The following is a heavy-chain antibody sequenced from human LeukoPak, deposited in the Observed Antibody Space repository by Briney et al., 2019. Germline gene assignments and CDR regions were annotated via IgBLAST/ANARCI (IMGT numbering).Heavy chain of an antibody. CDR3: ATGASAYYYDSSGPY. Sequence: GGSLRLSCAASGFTFSSYGMHWVRQAPGKGLEWVAVISYDGSNKYYADSVKGRFTISRDNSKNTLSLQMNSLRAEDTAVYYCATGASAYYYDSSGPYWGQGTLVTVSS. CDR2: ISYDGSNK. CDR1: GFTFSSYG. D-gene: IGHD3-22*01. J-gene: IGHJ4*02. V-gene: IGHV3-30*03.